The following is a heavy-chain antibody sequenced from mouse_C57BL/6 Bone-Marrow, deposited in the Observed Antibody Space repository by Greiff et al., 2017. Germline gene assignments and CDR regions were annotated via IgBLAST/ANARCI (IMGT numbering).Heavy chain of an antibody. CDR3: AMRYLDD. CDR1: GFTFSDYG. Sequence: EVKLMESGGGLVKPGGSLKLSCAASGFTFSDYGMHWVRQAPEKGLEWVAYISSGSSTIYYADTVKGRFTISRDNAKNTLFLQMTSLRSEDTAMYYCAMRYLDDWGQGTTLTVSS. V-gene: IGHV5-17*01. CDR2: ISSGSSTI. J-gene: IGHJ2*01.